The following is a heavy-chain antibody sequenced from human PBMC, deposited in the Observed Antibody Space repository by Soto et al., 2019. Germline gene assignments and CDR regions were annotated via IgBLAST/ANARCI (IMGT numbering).Heavy chain of an antibody. CDR2: INPSGGST. CDR3: ARRQERYYDFWSGYGLDY. J-gene: IGHJ4*02. Sequence: ASVKVSCKASGYTFTSYYMHWVRQAPGQGLEWMGIINPSGGSTSYTQKFQGRVTMTRDTSTSTVYMELGSLRSEDTAVYYCARRQERYYDFWSGYGLDYWGQGTLVTVSS. CDR1: GYTFTSYY. D-gene: IGHD3-3*01. V-gene: IGHV1-46*01.